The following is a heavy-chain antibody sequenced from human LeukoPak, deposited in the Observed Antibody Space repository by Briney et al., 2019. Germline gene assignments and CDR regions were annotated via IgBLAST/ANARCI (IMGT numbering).Heavy chain of an antibody. V-gene: IGHV3-21*01. J-gene: IGHJ4*02. D-gene: IGHD1-26*01. CDR1: GFTFSSYS. Sequence: GGSLRLSXAASGFTFSSYSMNWVRQAPGKGVEWVSSISSSSSYIYYADSVKGRFTISRDNAKNSLYLQMNSLRAEDTAVYYCARQSLSVSGSYYDDYWGQGTLVTVSS. CDR2: ISSSSSYI. CDR3: ARQSLSVSGSYYDDY.